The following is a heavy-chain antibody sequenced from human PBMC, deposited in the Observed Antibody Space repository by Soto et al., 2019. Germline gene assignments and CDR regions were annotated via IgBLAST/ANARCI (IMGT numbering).Heavy chain of an antibody. CDR2: ITTTSTYK. CDR3: AREKCSSTSCNHGMDV. V-gene: IGHV3-21*01. D-gene: IGHD2-2*01. CDR1: AFTFTNFP. Sequence: SLRLSCVASAFTFTNFPMHWVRKPPGEGLQWLASITTTSTYKYYADSVKGRFSISRDNAKNSLYLELTNLRSEDTAVYYCAREKCSSTSCNHGMDVWGLGTTVTVSS. J-gene: IGHJ6*02.